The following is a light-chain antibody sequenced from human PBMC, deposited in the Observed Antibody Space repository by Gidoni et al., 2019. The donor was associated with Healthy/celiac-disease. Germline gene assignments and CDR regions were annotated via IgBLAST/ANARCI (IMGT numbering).Light chain of an antibody. CDR1: QSISSY. CDR3: QQSYRTLWT. J-gene: IGKJ1*01. Sequence: IQRDRAQSSVSASVGDRVTITCRASQSISSYLNWYQQKPGKAPKLLIYAASSLQSGVPSRFSGRGSGTDFTLTISSLPPEDFAPSYCQQSYRTLWTFGQGTKVEIK. CDR2: AAS. V-gene: IGKV1-39*01.